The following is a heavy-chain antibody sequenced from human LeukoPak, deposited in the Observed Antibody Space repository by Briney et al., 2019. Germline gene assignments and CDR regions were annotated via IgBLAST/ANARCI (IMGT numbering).Heavy chain of an antibody. J-gene: IGHJ4*02. Sequence: DSVKGRFTISRDNARNTLHLQMSSLRVEDTAVYYCVKDSSSGSYFDYWGQGTLVTVSS. CDR3: VKDSSSGSYFDY. V-gene: IGHV3-64D*06. D-gene: IGHD3-10*01.